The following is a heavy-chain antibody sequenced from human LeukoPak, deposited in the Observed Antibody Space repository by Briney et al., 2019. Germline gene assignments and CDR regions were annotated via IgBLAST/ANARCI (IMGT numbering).Heavy chain of an antibody. J-gene: IGHJ6*02. Sequence: GGSLRLSCAASGFTFSTYWMTWVRQAPGKGLEWVANIKQDGSEKYYVDSVEGRFTISRDNAKNSLYLQMNSLRAEDTAVYYCARAASCSWYGPYYYYYGMDVWGQGTTVTVSS. CDR1: GFTFSTYW. CDR2: IKQDGSEK. CDR3: ARAASCSWYGPYYYYYGMDV. V-gene: IGHV3-7*01. D-gene: IGHD6-13*01.